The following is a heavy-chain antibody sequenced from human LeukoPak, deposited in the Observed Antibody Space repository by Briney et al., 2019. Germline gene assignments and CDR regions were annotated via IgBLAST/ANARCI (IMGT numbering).Heavy chain of an antibody. Sequence: PSETLSLTCSVSGGSISNYYWSWIRQPAGKGLECIGRIYSSGSTDYNPSLKSRVTMSVDTSKNQFSLKLSSVTAADSAVYYCARVACSGGSSYHFDYWGQGTLVTVSS. CDR2: IYSSGST. D-gene: IGHD2-15*01. J-gene: IGHJ4*02. CDR3: ARVACSGGSSYHFDY. V-gene: IGHV4-4*07. CDR1: GGSISNYY.